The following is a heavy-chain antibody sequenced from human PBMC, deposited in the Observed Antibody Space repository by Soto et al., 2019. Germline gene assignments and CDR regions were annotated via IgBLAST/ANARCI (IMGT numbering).Heavy chain of an antibody. V-gene: IGHV4-59*12. CDR3: VREPRLLIWFGELQD. J-gene: IGHJ1*01. CDR2: IYYSGST. CDR1: GGSISSYY. D-gene: IGHD3-10*01. Sequence: SETLSLTCTVSGGSISSYYWSWIRQPPGKGLEWIGYIYYSGSTNYNPSLKSRVTISVDTSKNQFSLKLSSVSAADTAVYFCVREPRLLIWFGELQDWGRGTLVTVSS.